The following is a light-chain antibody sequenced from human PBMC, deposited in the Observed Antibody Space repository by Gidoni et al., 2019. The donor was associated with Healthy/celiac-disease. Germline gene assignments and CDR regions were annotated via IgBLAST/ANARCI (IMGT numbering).Light chain of an antibody. V-gene: IGKV3-11*01. CDR3: QQRSNWLFT. Sequence: ENVLTQSPATLSLSPGERATLSCRASTSVSSYLAWYQQKPGQAPRLLIYDASNRATGIPARFSGSGSGKDFTLTISSLEPKDFAVYYCQQRSNWLFTFGPGTKVDIK. J-gene: IGKJ3*01. CDR1: TSVSSY. CDR2: DAS.